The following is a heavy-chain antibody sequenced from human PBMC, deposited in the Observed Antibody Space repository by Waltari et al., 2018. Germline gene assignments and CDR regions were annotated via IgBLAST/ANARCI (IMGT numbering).Heavy chain of an antibody. J-gene: IGHJ4*02. D-gene: IGHD4-17*01. CDR3: ARSVDEDADYLIFDD. Sequence: QVQLQESGPGLVTPSETLSLTCAVSGYSISRGYYWGWLRHPPGKGLECIGSNYHSGTNDYNPSLKSRATRSVDTSKNQCYRKLRPVTAADTAVYYCARSVDEDADYLIFDDWGQGTLVTVSS. CDR2: NYHSGTN. V-gene: IGHV4-38-2*01. CDR1: GYSISRGYY.